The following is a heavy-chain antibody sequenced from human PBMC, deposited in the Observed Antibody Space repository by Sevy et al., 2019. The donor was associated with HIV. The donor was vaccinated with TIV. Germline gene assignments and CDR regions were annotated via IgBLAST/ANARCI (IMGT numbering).Heavy chain of an antibody. V-gene: IGHV3-7*03. CDR3: ARDCSSASCLWGMDV. J-gene: IGHJ6*02. CDR2: IKRDGSEK. Sequence: GGSLRLSCAGSGFTFSNYWMSWVRQAPGKVLEWVANIKRDGSEKYYVASVKGRFTISRDNAKTSLYLQMNSLRVEDTAVYYCARDCSSASCLWGMDVWGQGTMVTVSS. CDR1: GFTFSNYW. D-gene: IGHD2-2*01.